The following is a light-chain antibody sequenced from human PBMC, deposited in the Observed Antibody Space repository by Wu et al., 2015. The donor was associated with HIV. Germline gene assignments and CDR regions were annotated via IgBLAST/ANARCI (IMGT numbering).Light chain of an antibody. CDR3: QKYNTAPWT. V-gene: IGKV1-5*03. CDR2: WAS. J-gene: IGKJ1*01. CDR1: ESLNSR. Sequence: DIQMTQSPSTLSASVGERVTITCRASESLNSRLAWYQQKPGKAPQLLIYWASTLESGAPSRFSGSGSGTDFTLTISSLQPEDVATYYCQKYNTAPWTFGQGTKVEMK.